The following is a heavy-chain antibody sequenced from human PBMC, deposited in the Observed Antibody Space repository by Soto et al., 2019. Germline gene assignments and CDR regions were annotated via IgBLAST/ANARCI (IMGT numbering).Heavy chain of an antibody. CDR3: ARRARPDFYYMDV. Sequence: EVRLAESGGGLAQPGGSLRLSCAASGFTLSGYAMDWVRQAPGKGLEYVSGISSNGVGTYYANSVQGRFTISRDNSKNTVYIQMGRLRPEDMAVYYCARRARPDFYYMDVWGKGTTVTVSS. CDR2: ISSNGVGT. V-gene: IGHV3-64*01. D-gene: IGHD6-6*01. CDR1: GFTLSGYA. J-gene: IGHJ6*03.